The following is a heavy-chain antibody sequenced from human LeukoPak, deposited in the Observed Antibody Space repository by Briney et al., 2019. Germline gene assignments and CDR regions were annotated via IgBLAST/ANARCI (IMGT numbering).Heavy chain of an antibody. D-gene: IGHD4-17*01. Sequence: ESLKISCKGSGYSFTSYWIGWVRQMPGKGLEWMGIIYPGDSDTRYSPSFQGRVTISADKSISTAYLQWSSLRASDTAMYYCARPDYGDYNAFDIWGQGTMVTVSS. V-gene: IGHV5-51*01. CDR3: ARPDYGDYNAFDI. CDR2: IYPGDSDT. J-gene: IGHJ3*02. CDR1: GYSFTSYW.